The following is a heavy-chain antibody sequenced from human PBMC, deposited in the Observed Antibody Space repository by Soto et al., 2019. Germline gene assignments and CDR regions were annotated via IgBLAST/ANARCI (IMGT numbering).Heavy chain of an antibody. CDR3: AGGKGSSSGCPLDF. CDR2: ISYSGRT. J-gene: IGHJ4*02. Sequence: PSETLSLTCSVSGASLSTDNSYWSWIRQPPGKGLEWVGYISYSGRTYYNPSLMSRGTISVDMSKTQFSLELTSVTAADTAVYYCAGGKGSSSGCPLDFWGQGTLVTVSS. V-gene: IGHV4-30-4*01. D-gene: IGHD6-19*01. CDR1: GASLSTDNSY.